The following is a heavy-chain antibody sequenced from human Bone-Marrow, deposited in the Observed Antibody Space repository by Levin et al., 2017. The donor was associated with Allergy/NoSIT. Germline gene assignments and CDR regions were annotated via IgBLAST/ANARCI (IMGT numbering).Heavy chain of an antibody. J-gene: IGHJ4*02. D-gene: IGHD5-12*01. CDR3: AGQNDYAGMWFFDF. CDR2: IYPGDSDT. Sequence: AASVKVSCKGTGYKFTNDWIAWVRRVPGKGLEWVGLIYPGDSDTKYSPSFKGQVTMSVDTSIKTTYLEWRSLQASDTGVYYCAGQNDYAGMWFFDFWGQGSQVTVSS. V-gene: IGHV5-51*01. CDR1: GYKFTNDW.